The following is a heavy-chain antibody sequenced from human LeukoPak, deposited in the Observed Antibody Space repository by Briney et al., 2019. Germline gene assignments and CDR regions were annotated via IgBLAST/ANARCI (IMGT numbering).Heavy chain of an antibody. D-gene: IGHD2-2*01. CDR2: ISYDGSNK. V-gene: IGHV3-30-3*01. CDR1: GFTFSSYA. Sequence: PGGSLRLSCAASGFTFSSYAMHWVRQAPGKGLEWVAVISYDGSNKYYADSVKGRFTISRDNSKNTLYLQMNSLRAEDTAVYYCARDQGCSSTSCYFSRYYYMDVWGKGTTVTVSS. CDR3: ARDQGCSSTSCYFSRYYYMDV. J-gene: IGHJ6*03.